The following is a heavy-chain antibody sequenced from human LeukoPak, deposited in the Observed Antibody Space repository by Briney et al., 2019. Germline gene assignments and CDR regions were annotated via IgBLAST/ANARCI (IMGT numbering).Heavy chain of an antibody. CDR1: GGSFGGYY. J-gene: IGHJ6*03. Sequence: SETLSLTCAVYGGSFGGYYWSWIRQPPGKGLEWIGEINHSGSTNYNPSLKSRVTISVDTSKNQFSLKLSSVTAADTAVYYCARKGYCSSTSCYSRAYYYYYMDVWGKGTTVTVSS. CDR3: ARKGYCSSTSCYSRAYYYYYMDV. D-gene: IGHD2-2*01. CDR2: INHSGST. V-gene: IGHV4-34*01.